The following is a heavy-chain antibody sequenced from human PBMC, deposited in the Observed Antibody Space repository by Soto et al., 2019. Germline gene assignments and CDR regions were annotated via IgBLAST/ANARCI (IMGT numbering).Heavy chain of an antibody. CDR1: GYTFISYG. CDR2: ISAHNRNT. CDR3: AREDYYDSSGSSPGGWFDP. D-gene: IGHD3-22*01. V-gene: IGHV1-18*01. Sequence: ASVKVSCKASGYTFISYGISWVRQAPGQGLEWMGWISAHNRNTNYAQELQGRVTMTTDTSTSTAYMELRSLRSDDTAVYYCAREDYYDSSGSSPGGWFDPWGQGTLVTVSS. J-gene: IGHJ5*02.